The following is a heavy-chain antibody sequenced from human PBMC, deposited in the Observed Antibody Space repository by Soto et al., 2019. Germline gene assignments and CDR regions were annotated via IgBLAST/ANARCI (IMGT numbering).Heavy chain of an antibody. Sequence: ASVKVSCKASGGTFSSYAISWVRQAPGQGLEWMGGIIPIFGTANFAQKFQGRVTITADESTSTAYMELSSLRSEETAVYYCAREGGENTAWYWGQGTLVTVSS. CDR1: GGTFSSYA. J-gene: IGHJ4*02. CDR2: IIPIFGTA. CDR3: AREGGENTAWY. D-gene: IGHD3-16*01. V-gene: IGHV1-69*13.